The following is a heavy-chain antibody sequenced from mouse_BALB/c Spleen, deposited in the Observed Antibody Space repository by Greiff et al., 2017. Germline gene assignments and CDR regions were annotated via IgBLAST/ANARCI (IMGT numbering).Heavy chain of an antibody. V-gene: IGHV5-15*02. CDR2: ISNLAYSI. J-gene: IGHJ1*01. CDR1: GFTFSDYG. D-gene: IGHD1-1*01. CDR3: ARGLLQGYFDV. Sequence: EVQLVESGGGLVQPGGSRKLSCAASGFTFSDYGMAWVRQAPGKGPEWVAFISNLAYSIYYADTVTGRFTISRENAKNTLYLEMSSLRSEDTAMYYCARGLLQGYFDVWGAGTTVTVSS.